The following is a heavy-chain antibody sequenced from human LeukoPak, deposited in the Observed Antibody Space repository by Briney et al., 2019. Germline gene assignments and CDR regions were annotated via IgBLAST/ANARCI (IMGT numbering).Heavy chain of an antibody. Sequence: ASVKVSCKASGYTFTGYYMHWVRQAPGQGLEWMGWINPNSGGTNYAQKFQGRVTMTRDTSISTAYMELSRLRSDDTAVYYCARESRTWIRQKSGYCYYGMDVWGQGTTVTVSS. J-gene: IGHJ6*02. V-gene: IGHV1-2*02. CDR1: GYTFTGYY. CDR2: INPNSGGT. CDR3: ARESRTWIRQKSGYCYYGMDV. D-gene: IGHD5-18*01.